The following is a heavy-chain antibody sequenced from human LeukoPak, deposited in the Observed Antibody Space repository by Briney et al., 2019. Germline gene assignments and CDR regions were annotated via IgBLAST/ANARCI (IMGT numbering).Heavy chain of an antibody. V-gene: IGHV1-69*05. J-gene: IGHJ4*02. CDR3: ARGVDYGDYAFDY. Sequence: SVKVSCKASGGTFSSYAISWVRQAPGQGLEWMGRIIPIFGTANYAQKFQGRVTITTDESTSTAYMELSSLRSEDTAVYYCARGVDYGDYAFDYWAREPWSPSPQ. D-gene: IGHD4-17*01. CDR1: GGTFSSYA. CDR2: IIPIFGTA.